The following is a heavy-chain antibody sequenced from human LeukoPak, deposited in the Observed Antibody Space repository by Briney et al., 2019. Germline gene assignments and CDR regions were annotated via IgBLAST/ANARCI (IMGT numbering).Heavy chain of an antibody. Sequence: ASVKLSCKASGGSFSIYAVSWVRQAPGHRLEWLEGIIPIFGTANYAQKFQGRVRITKEESTSTAHMELMSLRSDDTAVYYCPRVDFDIGGSYYPAFDIWGQGTMVTVSS. CDR2: IIPIFGTA. V-gene: IGHV1-69*05. J-gene: IGHJ3*02. D-gene: IGHD1-26*01. CDR1: GGSFSIYA. CDR3: PRVDFDIGGSYYPAFDI.